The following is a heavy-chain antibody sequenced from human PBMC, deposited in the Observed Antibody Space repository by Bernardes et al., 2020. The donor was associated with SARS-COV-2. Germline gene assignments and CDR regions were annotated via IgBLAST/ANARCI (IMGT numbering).Heavy chain of an antibody. J-gene: IGHJ4*02. V-gene: IGHV3-53*05. D-gene: IGHD3-10*01. CDR3: ARDRGEQYFDFDY. Sequence: GGSLRLSCAASGFSVRSNFMNWVRQAPGKGLEWVSVIYTGGSTFYTDSVKGRFTISRDNSKNTVYLQMNSLRPEDTAVYYCARDRGEQYFDFDYWGQGTLVTVSS. CDR2: IYTGGST. CDR1: GFSVRSNF.